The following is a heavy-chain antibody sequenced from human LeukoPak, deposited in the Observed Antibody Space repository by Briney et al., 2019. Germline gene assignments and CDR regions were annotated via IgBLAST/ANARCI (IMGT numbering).Heavy chain of an antibody. Sequence: GRSLRLSCAASGFTFDDYAMHWVRQAPGKGLEWVSGISWNSGSIGYADSVKGRFTISRDNAKNSLYLQMNSLRAEDMALYFCTRSTGWYNYFDYWGQGTLVTVSS. CDR2: ISWNSGSI. CDR3: TRSTGWYNYFDY. D-gene: IGHD6-19*01. J-gene: IGHJ4*02. V-gene: IGHV3-9*03. CDR1: GFTFDDYA.